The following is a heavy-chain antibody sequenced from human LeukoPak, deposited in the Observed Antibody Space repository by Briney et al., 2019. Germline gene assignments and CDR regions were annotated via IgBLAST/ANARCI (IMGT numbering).Heavy chain of an antibody. CDR1: GFSFSSCW. J-gene: IGHJ4*02. CDR2: MRPDGSEK. CDR3: ARDSGYRGY. V-gene: IGHV3-7*03. D-gene: IGHD3-9*01. Sequence: GGSLRLSCAASGFSFSSCWMSWVRQAPGKGLEWVANMRPDGSEKYYVDSVKGRFIISRDNAKNSLYLQMNSLRVEDTAVYYCARDSGYRGYWGQGTAVTVSS.